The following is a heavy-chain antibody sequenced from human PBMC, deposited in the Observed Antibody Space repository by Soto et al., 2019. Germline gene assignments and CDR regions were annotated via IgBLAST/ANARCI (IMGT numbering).Heavy chain of an antibody. Sequence: GGSLRLSCAASGFTFSSYAMSWVRQAPGKGLEWVSTISGSGGSTYYADSVKGRFTISKDKSKNTLYLQMNSLRAEDTAVYDWAKDQKVDIVAKIPDYWGHGTLVTVSS. V-gene: IGHV3-23*01. CDR1: GFTFSSYA. CDR2: ISGSGGST. CDR3: AKDQKVDIVAKIPDY. D-gene: IGHD5-12*01. J-gene: IGHJ4*01.